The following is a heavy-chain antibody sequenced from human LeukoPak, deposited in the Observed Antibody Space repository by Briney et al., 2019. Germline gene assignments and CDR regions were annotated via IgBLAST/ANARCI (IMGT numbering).Heavy chain of an antibody. CDR1: GGSISSSNYY. V-gene: IGHV4-39*01. D-gene: IGHD1-26*01. CDR3: AKTTGRGTVDPGTSGYITF. Sequence: SETLSLTCTVSGGSISSSNYYWDWVRQPPGQGLEWIGSIHYSGSTYYNPSLRSRVTISVDTSKNQFSLKMSSVTAADTAVYYCAKTTGRGTVDPGTSGYITFRGQGTLVTVSS. J-gene: IGHJ4*02. CDR2: IHYSGST.